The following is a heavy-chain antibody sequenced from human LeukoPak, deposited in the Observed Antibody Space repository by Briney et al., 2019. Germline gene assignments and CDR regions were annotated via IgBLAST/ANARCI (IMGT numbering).Heavy chain of an antibody. D-gene: IGHD3-16*01. V-gene: IGHV3-15*07. Sequence: GGSLRLSCVLSTFTKAWLNCVRPTPGNGLEWVGRVKNRGDGMATDYAAPVKGRFIILRDDSKKTVYLQMDSLKTEDTAVYFCTTEYFGGFEYWGQGTLVTVSS. CDR2: VKNRGDGMAT. CDR1: TFTKAW. J-gene: IGHJ4*02. CDR3: TTEYFGGFEY.